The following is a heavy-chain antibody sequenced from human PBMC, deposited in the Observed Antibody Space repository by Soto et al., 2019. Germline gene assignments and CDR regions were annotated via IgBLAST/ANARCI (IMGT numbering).Heavy chain of an antibody. CDR3: ARRGTNYYYYYMDV. J-gene: IGHJ6*03. Sequence: SETLSLTCAVYVGSFSGYYWSWIRQPPGKGLEWIGEINHSGSTNYNPSLKSRVTISVDTSKNQFSLKLSSVTAADTAVYYCARRGTNYYYYYMDVWGKGTTVTVSS. V-gene: IGHV4-34*01. CDR2: INHSGST. CDR1: VGSFSGYY. D-gene: IGHD3-16*01.